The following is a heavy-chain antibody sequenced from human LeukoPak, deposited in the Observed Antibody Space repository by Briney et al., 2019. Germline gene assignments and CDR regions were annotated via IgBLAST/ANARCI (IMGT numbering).Heavy chain of an antibody. CDR3: ARRPVTVSLDY. D-gene: IGHD4-11*01. J-gene: IGHJ4*02. Sequence: ALVKVSCKASGYTFTGYYMHWVRQAPGQGPEWMGWINPNSGGTNYAQKFQGRVTMTRDTSISTAYMELSRLRSDDTAVYYCARRPVTVSLDYWGQGTLVTVSS. CDR1: GYTFTGYY. V-gene: IGHV1-2*02. CDR2: INPNSGGT.